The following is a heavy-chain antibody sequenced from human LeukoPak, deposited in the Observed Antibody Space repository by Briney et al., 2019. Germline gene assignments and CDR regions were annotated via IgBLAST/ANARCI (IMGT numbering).Heavy chain of an antibody. CDR1: GYTFTSYG. J-gene: IGHJ4*02. Sequence: ASVKVSCKASGYTFTSYGISWVRQAPGQGLEWMGGIIPIFGTANYAQKFQGRVTITTDESTSTAYMELSSLRSEDTAVYYCAREAKVPNDFDYWGQGTLVTVSS. CDR3: AREAKVPNDFDY. V-gene: IGHV1-69*05. CDR2: IIPIFGTA. D-gene: IGHD2-2*01.